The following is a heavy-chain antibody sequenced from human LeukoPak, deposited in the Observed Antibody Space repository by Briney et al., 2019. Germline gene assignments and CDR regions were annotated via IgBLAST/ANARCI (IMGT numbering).Heavy chain of an antibody. CDR1: GYRFSDFW. V-gene: IGHV5-51*01. Sequence: GESLKISCKGSGYRFSDFWIDWVRQMRGRGLEWMGDIYPGNSNTAYSPSFQGQLTISADKSISTAYLQWSSLKASDTAIFYCARRSGPNFYYYAMDVWGQGTTVTVSS. CDR2: IYPGNSNT. J-gene: IGHJ6*02. CDR3: ARRSGPNFYYYAMDV. D-gene: IGHD2-15*01.